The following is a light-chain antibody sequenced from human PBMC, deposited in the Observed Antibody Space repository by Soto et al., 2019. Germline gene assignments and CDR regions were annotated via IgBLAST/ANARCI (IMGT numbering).Light chain of an antibody. V-gene: IGLV1-44*01. CDR3: AVWDDSLNGCV. J-gene: IGLJ1*01. Sequence: QSVLTQPPSVSETPGQRVTISCSGSSSNIGSNTVNWYRPLPETAPKLLIYSNTQRPSGVPDRFSGSKSGTSASLAISGLQSEDEADYYCAVWDDSLNGCVFGTGTKLTVL. CDR1: SSNIGSNT. CDR2: SNT.